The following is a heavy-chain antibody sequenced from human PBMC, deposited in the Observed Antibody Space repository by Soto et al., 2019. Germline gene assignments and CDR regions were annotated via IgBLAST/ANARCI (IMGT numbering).Heavy chain of an antibody. V-gene: IGHV4-31*03. CDR1: GGPINSGGYY. Sequence: QVQLQESGPGLVKPSQTLSLTCTVSGGPINSGGYYWTWIRQPPGKGLEWIGYIHYSRRTFYNPSFESRVIISVDASKNQFSLNLRSVTAADTAVYYCARFSPPGYYYMDVWGKGTSVTVAS. J-gene: IGHJ6*03. CDR2: IHYSRRT. CDR3: ARFSPPGYYYMDV.